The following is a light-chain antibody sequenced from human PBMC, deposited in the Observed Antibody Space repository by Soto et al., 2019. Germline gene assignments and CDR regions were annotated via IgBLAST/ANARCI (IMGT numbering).Light chain of an antibody. J-gene: IGLJ1*01. Sequence: QSVLTQPASVSGSPGQSITISCTGTSSDVGGYKYVSWYQQHPDKAPKLIIYDVTNRPSGISNRFSGSKSGNTASLTISGLQAEDEADYYCSSYTSSSSYVFGTGTNITV. V-gene: IGLV2-14*01. CDR3: SSYTSSSSYV. CDR2: DVT. CDR1: SSDVGGYKY.